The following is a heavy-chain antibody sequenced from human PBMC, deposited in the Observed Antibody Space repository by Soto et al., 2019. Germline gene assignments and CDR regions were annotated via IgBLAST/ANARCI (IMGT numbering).Heavy chain of an antibody. CDR3: ARGGSGSFHSYFDY. D-gene: IGHD1-26*01. V-gene: IGHV3-21*01. CDR2: ISSSSSYI. CDR1: GFTFSSYS. Sequence: EVQLVESGGGLVKPGGSLRLSCAASGFTFSSYSMNWVRQAPGKGLEWVSSISSSSSYIYYADSVKGRFTISRDNAKNSLYLPMNSLRAEDTAVYYCARGGSGSFHSYFDYWGQGTLVTVSS. J-gene: IGHJ4*02.